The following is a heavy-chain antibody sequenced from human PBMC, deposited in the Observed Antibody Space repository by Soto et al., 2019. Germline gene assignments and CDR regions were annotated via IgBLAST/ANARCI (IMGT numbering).Heavy chain of an antibody. CDR3: AGLAYYFVQ. V-gene: IGHV3-33*01. CDR2: IWSDGSKQ. CDR1: GFTFSSYA. J-gene: IGHJ4*02. D-gene: IGHD3-16*01. Sequence: QVQLVESGGGLVQPGRSLSLSCAASGFTFSSYAMHWVRQAPGKGLEWVALIWSDGSKQHYADSVKGRFTISRDNSRNTLYLQMNSLRAEDTAVYYCAGLAYYFVQWGQGSLVTVSS.